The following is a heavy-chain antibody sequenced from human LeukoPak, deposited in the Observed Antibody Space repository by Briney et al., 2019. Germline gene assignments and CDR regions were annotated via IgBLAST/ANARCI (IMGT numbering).Heavy chain of an antibody. Sequence: ASVNVSCKASGYTFTSYGISWVRQAPGQGLEWMGWISAYNGNTNYAQRLQGRVTMTTDTSTSTAYMELRSLRSDDTAVYYCARDRAQQLVPDYWGQGTLVTVSS. D-gene: IGHD6-13*01. CDR2: ISAYNGNT. J-gene: IGHJ4*02. V-gene: IGHV1-18*01. CDR1: GYTFTSYG. CDR3: ARDRAQQLVPDY.